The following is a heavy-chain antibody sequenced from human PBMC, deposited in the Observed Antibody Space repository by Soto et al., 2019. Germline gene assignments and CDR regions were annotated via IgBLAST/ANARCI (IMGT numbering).Heavy chain of an antibody. CDR3: ARGGSWGPDF. CDR1: GFTFSDFW. J-gene: IGHJ4*02. CDR2: IKHDGSEK. D-gene: IGHD2-15*01. V-gene: IGHV3-7*01. Sequence: GGSRRLSCAASGFTFSDFWMSWVRQAPGKGLDWVANIKHDGSEKYYVDSVEGRFTISRDNTKDSLYLQMNSLRAEDTAVYYCARGGSWGPDFWGQGTLVTVSS.